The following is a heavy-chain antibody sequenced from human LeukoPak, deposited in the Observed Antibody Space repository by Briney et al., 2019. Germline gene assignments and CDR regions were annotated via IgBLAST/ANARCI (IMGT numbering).Heavy chain of an antibody. CDR1: GGSISSSSYY. V-gene: IGHV4-39*02. Sequence: SETLSLTCTVSGGSISSSSYYWGWIRQPPGKGLEWIGSIFYSGNTYYNASLKSRVTISVDTSKNHFSLKLSSVTSADTAVYYCARDLYYGSGSYGSYWGQGTLVTVSS. D-gene: IGHD3-10*01. J-gene: IGHJ4*02. CDR3: ARDLYYGSGSYGSY. CDR2: IFYSGNT.